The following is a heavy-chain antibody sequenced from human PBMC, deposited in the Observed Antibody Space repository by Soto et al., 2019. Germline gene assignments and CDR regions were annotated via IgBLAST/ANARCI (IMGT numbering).Heavy chain of an antibody. CDR3: ARRDFWSGYFDY. J-gene: IGHJ4*02. D-gene: IGHD3-3*01. CDR2: IYHSGST. V-gene: IGHV4-4*02. Sequence: SETLSLTCAVSGGSISSSNLWSCVRQPPGKGLEWIGEIYHSGSTNYNPSLKSRVTISVDKSKNQFSLKLSSVTAADTAVYYCARRDFWSGYFDYWGQGTLVTVSS. CDR1: GGSISSSNL.